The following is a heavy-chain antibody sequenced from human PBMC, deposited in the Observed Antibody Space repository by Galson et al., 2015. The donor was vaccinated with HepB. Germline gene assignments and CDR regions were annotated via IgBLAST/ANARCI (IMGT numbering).Heavy chain of an antibody. CDR2: ISSNGGST. V-gene: IGHV3-64D*06. CDR1: GFTFSSYA. Sequence: SLRLSCAASGFTFSSYAMHWVRQAPGKGLEYVSAISSNGGSTYYADSVKGRFTISRGNSKNTLYLQMSSLRTEDTAVYYCVRGNDIVVVPAATRVICSGGSCFVVDYWGQGTLVTVSS. D-gene: IGHD2-2*01. J-gene: IGHJ4*02. CDR3: VRGNDIVVVPAATRVICSGGSCFVVDY.